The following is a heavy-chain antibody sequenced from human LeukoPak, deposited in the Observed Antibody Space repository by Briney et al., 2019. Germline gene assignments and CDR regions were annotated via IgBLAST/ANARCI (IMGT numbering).Heavy chain of an antibody. D-gene: IGHD2-2*01. CDR2: IYPGDSDT. Sequence: GESLKISCKGSGYSFTSYWIGWVRQMPGKGLEWMGIIYPGDSDTRYSPSFQGQVTISADKSISTAYLQWSSLKASDTAMYYCARLIRCSSTSCYDLYYYYGMDVWGQGTTVTVSS. CDR1: GYSFTSYW. CDR3: ARLIRCSSTSCYDLYYYYGMDV. J-gene: IGHJ6*02. V-gene: IGHV5-51*01.